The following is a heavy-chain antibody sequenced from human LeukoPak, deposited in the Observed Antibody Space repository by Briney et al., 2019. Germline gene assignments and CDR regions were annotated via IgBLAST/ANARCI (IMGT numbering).Heavy chain of an antibody. Sequence: RASVKVSCKASGYTFTSYGISWVRQAPGQGLEWMGWISAYNGNTNYAQKLQGRVTMTTDTSTSTAYMELRSLRFDDTAVYYCARDTSGLTYYSGSGSPDYWGQGTLVTVSS. D-gene: IGHD3-10*01. V-gene: IGHV1-18*01. J-gene: IGHJ4*02. CDR1: GYTFTSYG. CDR3: ARDTSGLTYYSGSGSPDY. CDR2: ISAYNGNT.